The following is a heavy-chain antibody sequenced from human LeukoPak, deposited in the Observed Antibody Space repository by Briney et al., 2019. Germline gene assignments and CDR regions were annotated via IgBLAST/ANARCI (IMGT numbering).Heavy chain of an antibody. CDR2: IIPIFGTA. V-gene: IGHV1-69*13. CDR1: GGTFSSYA. J-gene: IGHJ4*02. D-gene: IGHD1-26*01. CDR3: ARISGSYYTLDY. Sequence: ASVKVSCKASGGTFSSYAINWVRQAPGQGLEWMGGIIPIFGTANYAQKFQGRVTITADESTSTAYMELSSLRSEDMAVYYCARISGSYYTLDYWGQGTLVTVSS.